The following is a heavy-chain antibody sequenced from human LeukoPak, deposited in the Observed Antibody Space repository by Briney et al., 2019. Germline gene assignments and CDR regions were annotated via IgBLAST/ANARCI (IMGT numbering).Heavy chain of an antibody. D-gene: IGHD3-10*01. J-gene: IGHJ4*02. CDR2: IKQDGSEK. CDR1: GFTFSSYW. Sequence: GSLRLSCAASGFTFSSYWTSWVRQAPGKGLEWVANIKQDGSEKYYVDSVKGRFTISRDNAKNSLYLQMNSLRAEDTAVYYCVMVRGGRVDYWGQGTLVTVSS. V-gene: IGHV3-7*02. CDR3: VMVRGGRVDY.